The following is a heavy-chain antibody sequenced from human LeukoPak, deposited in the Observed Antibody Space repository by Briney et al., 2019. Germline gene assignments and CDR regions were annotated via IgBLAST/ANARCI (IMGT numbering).Heavy chain of an antibody. D-gene: IGHD3-10*01. CDR2: IYYSGST. V-gene: IGHV4-39*07. J-gene: IGHJ4*02. CDR3: ARDTYGSGSYYNEDY. CDR1: GGSISSSSYY. Sequence: SETLSLTCTVSGGSISSSSYYWGWIRQPPGKGLEWIGSIYYSGSTYYNPSLKSRVTISVDTSKNQFSLKLSSVTAADTAVYYCARDTYGSGSYYNEDYWGQGTLVTVSS.